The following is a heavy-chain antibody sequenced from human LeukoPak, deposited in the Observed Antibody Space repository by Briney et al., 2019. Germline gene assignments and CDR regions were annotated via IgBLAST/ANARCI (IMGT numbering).Heavy chain of an antibody. D-gene: IGHD3-22*01. CDR2: INHSGST. V-gene: IGHV4-34*01. J-gene: IGHJ3*02. Sequence: SETLSLTCAVYGGSVSDYYWSWIRQPPGKGLEWIGEINHSGSTNYNPSLKSRVTISVDTSKKQFSLELSSVTAADTAVYYCARDSRRVDYDSSGYYRDAFDIWGQGTMVTVSS. CDR3: ARDSRRVDYDSSGYYRDAFDI. CDR1: GGSVSDYY.